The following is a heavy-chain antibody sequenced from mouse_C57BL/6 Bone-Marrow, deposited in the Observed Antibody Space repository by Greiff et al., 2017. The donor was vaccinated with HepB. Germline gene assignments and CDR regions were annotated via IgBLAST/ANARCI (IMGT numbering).Heavy chain of an antibody. V-gene: IGHV1-50*01. D-gene: IGHD1-1*01. J-gene: IGHJ2*01. CDR3: ARRITTVVARFDY. CDR1: GYTFTSYW. Sequence: QVQLQQPGAELVKPGASVKLSCKASGYTFTSYWMQWVKQRPGQGLEWIGEIDPSDSYTNYNQKFKGKATLTVDTSSNTAYMQLSSLTSEDSAVYYCARRITTVVARFDYWGQGTTLTVSS. CDR2: IDPSDSYT.